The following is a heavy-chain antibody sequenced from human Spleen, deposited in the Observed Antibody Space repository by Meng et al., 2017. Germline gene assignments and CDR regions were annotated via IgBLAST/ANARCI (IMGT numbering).Heavy chain of an antibody. D-gene: IGHD6-19*01. Sequence: QVQLQESGPGLVKPSQTLSLSCSVSGDSISNTESYWGWIRQPPGKGLEWIGSIGHSGITYYTPSLKSRVTVSIDTSKSQFSLKLTSVTAADTAVYYCVRSSGWVRTGFDPWGQGTLVTVSS. J-gene: IGHJ5*02. CDR2: IGHSGIT. CDR3: VRSSGWVRTGFDP. V-gene: IGHV4-39*01. CDR1: GDSISNTESY.